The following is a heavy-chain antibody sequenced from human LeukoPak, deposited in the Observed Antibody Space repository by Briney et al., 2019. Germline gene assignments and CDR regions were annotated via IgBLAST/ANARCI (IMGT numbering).Heavy chain of an antibody. CDR1: GFSFSTSV. Sequence: PGGFLRLSCAASGFSFSTSVMGWVRQAPGKGLEWVPAIHGSGTNTYYADSVTGRFTISRDNSKNTLYLQMTNLRAEDTALYYCARLPTGYPNWFDPWGQGTLVTVSS. V-gene: IGHV3-23*01. CDR2: IHGSGTNT. CDR3: ARLPTGYPNWFDP. J-gene: IGHJ5*02. D-gene: IGHD3-9*01.